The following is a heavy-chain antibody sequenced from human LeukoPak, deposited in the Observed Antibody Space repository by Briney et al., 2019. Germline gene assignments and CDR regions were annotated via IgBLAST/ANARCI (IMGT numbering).Heavy chain of an antibody. Sequence: GGSLRLSCAASGFTFSSYWMRWVRQAPGKGLEWVANIRQGGSEKYYVDSVKGRFTISRDNAKNSLYMQMNSLRAEDTAVYYCARSWISYDILTGYYEPFDYWGQGTLVTASS. J-gene: IGHJ4*02. CDR2: IRQGGSEK. V-gene: IGHV3-7*01. CDR3: ARSWISYDILTGYYEPFDY. CDR1: GFTFSSYW. D-gene: IGHD3-9*01.